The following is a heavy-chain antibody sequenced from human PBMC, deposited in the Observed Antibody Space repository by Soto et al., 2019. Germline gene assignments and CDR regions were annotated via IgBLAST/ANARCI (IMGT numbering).Heavy chain of an antibody. CDR1: VGSITSTIDY. V-gene: IGHV4-39*01. J-gene: IGHJ5*01. Sequence: SETLCVTCSFSVGSITSTIDYWGWIRQSPGKGLEWIGNIYYDGSTFYNPSLKSRVTISVDTSKRQFSLRVSSVTAAGTAVYYCARRGSASWRNWFDSWGQGTMVTVSS. D-gene: IGHD2-2*01. CDR3: ARRGSASWRNWFDS. CDR2: IYYDGST.